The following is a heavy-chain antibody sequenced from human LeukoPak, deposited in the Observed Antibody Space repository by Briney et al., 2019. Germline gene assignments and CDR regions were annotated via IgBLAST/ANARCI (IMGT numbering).Heavy chain of an antibody. CDR2: ISYDGSNK. V-gene: IGHV3-30*18. J-gene: IGHJ4*02. CDR1: GFTFSSYG. Sequence: GGSLRRSCAASGFTFSSYGMHWVRQAPGKGLEWVAVISYDGSNKYYADSVKGRFTISRDNSKNTLYLQMNSLRAEDTAVYYCAKDSDSSGWYGSPFDYWGQGTLVTVSS. D-gene: IGHD6-19*01. CDR3: AKDSDSSGWYGSPFDY.